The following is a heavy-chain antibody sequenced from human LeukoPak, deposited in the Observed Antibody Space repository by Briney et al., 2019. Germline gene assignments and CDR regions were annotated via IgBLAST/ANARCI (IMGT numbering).Heavy chain of an antibody. J-gene: IGHJ5*02. Sequence: ASVKVSCKASGYTFTSYGISWVRQAPGQGLEWMGWISAYNGNTNYAQKLQGRVTMTTDTSTSTAYMELRSLRSDDTAVYYCATERNYGDYVSYNWFDPWGQGTLVTVSS. CDR3: ATERNYGDYVSYNWFDP. CDR2: ISAYNGNT. D-gene: IGHD4-17*01. V-gene: IGHV1-18*01. CDR1: GYTFTSYG.